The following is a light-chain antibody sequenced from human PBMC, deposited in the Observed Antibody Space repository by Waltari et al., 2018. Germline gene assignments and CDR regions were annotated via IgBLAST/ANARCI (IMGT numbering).Light chain of an antibody. CDR2: DVS. Sequence: QSALTQPASVSGSPGQSITISCTRPSSQLGVYNYLSWYHQVPGKAPRLILYDVSYRPSGVSSRFSGSKSGNTASLTISGLQAGDEADYFCSSYIDSTTLELFGGGTSLTVL. J-gene: IGLJ2*01. V-gene: IGLV2-14*03. CDR3: SSYIDSTTLEL. CDR1: SSQLGVYNY.